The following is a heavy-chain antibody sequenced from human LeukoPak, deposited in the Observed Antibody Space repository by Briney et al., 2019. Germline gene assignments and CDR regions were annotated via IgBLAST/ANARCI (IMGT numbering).Heavy chain of an antibody. J-gene: IGHJ4*02. CDR2: VNSDGSTT. D-gene: IGHD6-13*01. CDR1: GFPFSNYW. Sequence: GGSLRLSCAASGFPFSNYWMHCVRQAPGKGLVWVSRVNSDGSTTNYADSVKGRFTISRDNAENTLYMRMNSLRPEDTAVYYCARGYYSSSRFDSWGQGTLVTVSS. V-gene: IGHV3-74*01. CDR3: ARGYYSSSRFDS.